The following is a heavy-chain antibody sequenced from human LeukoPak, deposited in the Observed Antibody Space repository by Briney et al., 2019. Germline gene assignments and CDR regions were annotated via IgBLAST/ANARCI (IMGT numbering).Heavy chain of an antibody. D-gene: IGHD6-13*01. V-gene: IGHV4-39*01. CDR3: ATLITAAASDYYMDV. J-gene: IGHJ6*03. CDR2: MYFSGNT. Sequence: SETLSLTCIVSGGSISSSNYYWGWVRQPPGKGLEWIGSMYFSGNTYYNPSLKSRVTISVDTSKNQFSLKLTSVTAADTAVYCCATLITAAASDYYMDVWGKGTTVTVSS. CDR1: GGSISSSNYY.